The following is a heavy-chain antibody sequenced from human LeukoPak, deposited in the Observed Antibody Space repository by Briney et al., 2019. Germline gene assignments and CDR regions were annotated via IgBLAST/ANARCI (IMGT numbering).Heavy chain of an antibody. V-gene: IGHV4-4*07. D-gene: IGHD2-2*01. Sequence: KPSETLSLTCTVSGGSITRYYWSWIRQPAGKGLEWIGRIYNNENSNYNPSLKSRATMSVDTSKNQFSLNLSSVSAADTAVYYCARGFIGSAAMMYFDYWGQGILVTVSS. CDR1: GGSITRYY. CDR2: IYNNENS. J-gene: IGHJ4*02. CDR3: ARGFIGSAAMMYFDY.